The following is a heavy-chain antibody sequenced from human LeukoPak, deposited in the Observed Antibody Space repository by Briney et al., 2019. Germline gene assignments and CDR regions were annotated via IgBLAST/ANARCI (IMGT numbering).Heavy chain of an antibody. Sequence: GGSLRLSCAASGFTFSSYAMSWVRQAPGKGLEWVSAISGSGGSTYYADSVKGRFTISRDNSKNTLYLQMNSLRAEDTAVYYCAKDSYFMITFGGVIVHNWFDPWGQGTLVTVSS. CDR2: ISGSGGST. CDR3: AKDSYFMITFGGVIVHNWFDP. V-gene: IGHV3-23*01. CDR1: GFTFSSYA. D-gene: IGHD3-16*02. J-gene: IGHJ5*02.